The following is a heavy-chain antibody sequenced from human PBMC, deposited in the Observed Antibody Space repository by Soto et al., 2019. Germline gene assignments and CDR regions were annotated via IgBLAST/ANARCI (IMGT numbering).Heavy chain of an antibody. CDR3: AKDTHDILTGPLDY. D-gene: IGHD3-9*01. CDR1: GFTFDDYA. Sequence: EVQLVESGGGLVQPGRSLRLSCAASGFTFDDYAMYWVRQAPGRGLEWISIISWNSRSIGYADSVKGRFTISRDNAKNFLYLQTNSLRAEDTALYYCAKDTHDILTGPLDYWGQGTLVTVSS. J-gene: IGHJ4*02. CDR2: ISWNSRSI. V-gene: IGHV3-9*01.